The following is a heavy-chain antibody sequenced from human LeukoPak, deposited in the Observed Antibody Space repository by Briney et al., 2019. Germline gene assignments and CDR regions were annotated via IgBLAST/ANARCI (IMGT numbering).Heavy chain of an antibody. CDR2: ISSSSTYI. Sequence: LSLTCTVSGGSISTSNYYWGWIRQPPGKGLEWVSSISSSSTYIYYADSVKGRFTISRDNAKKSLYLQMNSLRAEDTAVYYCARDSPPDYWGQGTLVTVSS. J-gene: IGHJ4*02. CDR1: GGSISTSNYY. CDR3: ARDSPPDY. V-gene: IGHV3-11*06.